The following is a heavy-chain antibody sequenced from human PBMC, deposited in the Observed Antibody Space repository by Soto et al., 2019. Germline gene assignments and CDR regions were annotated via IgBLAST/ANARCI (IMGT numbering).Heavy chain of an antibody. Sequence: QVQLVESGGGVVQPGRSLRLSCAASGFTFSSYGMHWVRQAPGKGLEWLAIISYDGSNKYYADSVKGRFTISRENYKNTLYLQMNTLRADDTAVYYCAKDGGEKAPAGYHVDYWGQGALVTVSS. CDR1: GFTFSSYG. J-gene: IGHJ4*02. CDR2: ISYDGSNK. CDR3: AKDGGEKAPAGYHVDY. V-gene: IGHV3-30*18. D-gene: IGHD2-21*01.